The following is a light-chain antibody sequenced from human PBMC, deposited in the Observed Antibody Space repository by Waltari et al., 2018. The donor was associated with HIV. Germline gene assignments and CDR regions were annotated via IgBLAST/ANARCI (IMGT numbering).Light chain of an antibody. J-gene: IGLJ1*01. V-gene: IGLV3-1*01. CDR1: KLGDKF. CDR2: QDT. Sequence: SYDLIQPPSVSVSPGQTARITCPGDKLGDKFASWSQQRAGQSPVLVIYQDTRRPSGIPERFSGCNSGNTATLTINGTQPMDEADYYCQAWDNKTGVFGPGTKVTVV. CDR3: QAWDNKTGV.